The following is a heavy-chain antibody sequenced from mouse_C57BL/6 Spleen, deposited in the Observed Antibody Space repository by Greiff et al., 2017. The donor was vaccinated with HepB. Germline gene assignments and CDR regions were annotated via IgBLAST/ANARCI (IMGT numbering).Heavy chain of an antibody. CDR3: TRSSSGYGYSAMDY. CDR2: IDPETGGT. CDR1: GYTFTDYE. D-gene: IGHD3-2*02. Sequence: QVQLQQSGAELVRPGASVTLSCKASGYTFTDYEMHWVKQTPVHGLEWIGAIDPETGGTAYNQKFKGKAILTADKSSSTAYMELRSLTSEDSAVYYCTRSSSGYGYSAMDYWGQGTSVTVSS. J-gene: IGHJ4*01. V-gene: IGHV1-15*01.